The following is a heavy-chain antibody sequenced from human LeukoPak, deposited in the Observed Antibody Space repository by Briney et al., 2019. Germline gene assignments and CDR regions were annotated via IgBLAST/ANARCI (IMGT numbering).Heavy chain of an antibody. J-gene: IGHJ4*02. CDR3: ARDHPGPEFIDY. Sequence: GASVTVSCKSSGYTLSDYYIHWVRQTPEQGLEWMAWISPHNGGTHYAQKFQGRVTMTLDTPTSTVYLELNSLTSDDTAVYYCARDHPGPEFIDYWGQGTLVTVSS. CDR1: GYTLSDYY. V-gene: IGHV1-2*02. CDR2: ISPHNGGT.